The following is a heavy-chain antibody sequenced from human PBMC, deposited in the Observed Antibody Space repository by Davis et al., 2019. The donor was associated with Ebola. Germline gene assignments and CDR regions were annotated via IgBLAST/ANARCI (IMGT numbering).Heavy chain of an antibody. Sequence: ASVNVSCKASGYTFTGYHMHWVRQAPGQGLEWMGWINPNSGGTNYAQKFQGRVTMTRDTSISTAYMELRSLRSDDTAVYYCARARDMYWAAEFDYWGQGTLVTVSS. CDR1: GYTFTGYH. D-gene: IGHD2-8*02. CDR3: ARARDMYWAAEFDY. V-gene: IGHV1-2*02. CDR2: INPNSGGT. J-gene: IGHJ4*02.